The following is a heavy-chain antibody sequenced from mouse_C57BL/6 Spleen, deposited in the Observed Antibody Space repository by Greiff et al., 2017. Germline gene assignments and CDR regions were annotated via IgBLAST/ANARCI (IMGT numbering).Heavy chain of an antibody. CDR2: ISSGGDYI. D-gene: IGHD4-1*01. J-gene: IGHJ4*01. Sequence: EVQRVESGEGLVKPGGSLKLSCAASGFTFSSYAMSWVRQTPEKRLEWVAYISSGGDYIYYADTVKGRFTISRDNARNTLYLQMSSLKSEDTAMYYCTRITGTRDAMDYWGQGTSVTVSS. CDR1: GFTFSSYA. V-gene: IGHV5-9-1*02. CDR3: TRITGTRDAMDY.